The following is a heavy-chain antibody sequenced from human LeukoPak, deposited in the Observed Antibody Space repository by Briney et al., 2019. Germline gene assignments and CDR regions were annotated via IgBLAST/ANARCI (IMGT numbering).Heavy chain of an antibody. CDR1: GGSISSGDYY. CDR2: IYCSGST. CDR3: ARGTGDGTDSFDY. V-gene: IGHV4-30-4*08. J-gene: IGHJ4*02. D-gene: IGHD7-27*01. Sequence: PSETLSLTCTVSGGSISSGDYYWSWIRQPPGKGLEWIGYIYCSGSTYYNPSLKSRVTISVDTSKNQFSRKLSSVTAADTAVYYCARGTGDGTDSFDYWGQGTLVTVSS.